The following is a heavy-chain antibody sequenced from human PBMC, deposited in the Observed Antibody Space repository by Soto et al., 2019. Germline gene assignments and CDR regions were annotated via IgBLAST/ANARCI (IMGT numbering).Heavy chain of an antibody. J-gene: IGHJ4*02. CDR3: VRAPIAVPRTWYLDY. V-gene: IGHV6-1*01. Sequence: PSQTLSLTCAISGDSVSSNSAAWNWIRQSPSRGLEWLGRTYYRSKWYNDYAGSVKSRITINPDTSKNQFSLQLNSLTPEDTAVYYCVRAPIAVPRTWYLDYWGQGTLVTVSS. CDR2: TYYRSKWYN. D-gene: IGHD6-19*01. CDR1: GDSVSSNSAA.